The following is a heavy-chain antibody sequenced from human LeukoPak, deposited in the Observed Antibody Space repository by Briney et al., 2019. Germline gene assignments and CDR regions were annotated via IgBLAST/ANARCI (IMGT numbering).Heavy chain of an antibody. CDR2: ISSSSLTI. CDR1: GFTFSSFG. J-gene: IGHJ3*02. V-gene: IGHV3-48*01. Sequence: PGGSLRLSCAASGFTFSSFGMNWVRQAPGQGLEWVSYISSSSLTIYYADSVKGRFTISRDNAKNSLYLQMNTLRAEDTAVYYCATSGRIKRDAFDIWGQGTMVTVSS. D-gene: IGHD1-26*01. CDR3: ATSGRIKRDAFDI.